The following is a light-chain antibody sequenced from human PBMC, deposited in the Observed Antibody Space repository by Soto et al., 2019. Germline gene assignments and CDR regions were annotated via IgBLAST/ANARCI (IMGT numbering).Light chain of an antibody. J-gene: IGKJ4*01. V-gene: IGKV3-11*01. CDR3: QQRSNWPLT. CDR1: QSVGSY. Sequence: EIVLTQSPATLSLSPGERATLSCRASQSVGSYLAWYQQKPGQAPRLLIYDASNRATGIPARFSGSGSGTDFTLTISSLGPEDFAVYYCQQRSNWPLTFGGGTRWIS. CDR2: DAS.